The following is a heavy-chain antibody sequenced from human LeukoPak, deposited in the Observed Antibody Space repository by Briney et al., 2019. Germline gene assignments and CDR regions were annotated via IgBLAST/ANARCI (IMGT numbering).Heavy chain of an antibody. V-gene: IGHV3-7*04. CDR1: GFTFSSYW. CDR3: ARASGVWNVYYSFLY. D-gene: IGHD3-3*01. CDR2: IKQDGSEK. J-gene: IGHJ4*02. Sequence: PGGYLRLSCAASGFTFSSYWLSWVRQAPGKGLEWVANIKQDGSEKYYVDSVKGRFTISRDNATNSLYLQMNSLRAQDMPVYDGARASGVWNVYYSFLYSGQATLGTVSS.